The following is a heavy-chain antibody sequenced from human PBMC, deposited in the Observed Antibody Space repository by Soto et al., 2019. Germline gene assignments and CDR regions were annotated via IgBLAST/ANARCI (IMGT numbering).Heavy chain of an antibody. CDR2: IIPIFGTA. Sequence: ASVKVSCKASGGTFSSYAISWLRQSPGQGLEWMGGIIPIFGTANYAQKFQGRVTITADESTSTAYMELSSLRSEDTAVYYCARVHSSGSNWFDPWGQGTLVTVSS. CDR3: ARVHSSGSNWFDP. CDR1: GGTFSSYA. D-gene: IGHD6-19*01. J-gene: IGHJ5*02. V-gene: IGHV1-69*13.